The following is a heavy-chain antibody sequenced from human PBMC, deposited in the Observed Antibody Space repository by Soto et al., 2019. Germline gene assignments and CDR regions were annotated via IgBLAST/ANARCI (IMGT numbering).Heavy chain of an antibody. J-gene: IGHJ5*02. D-gene: IGHD6-13*01. V-gene: IGHV4-61*01. CDR1: GGSVSSGSYY. CDR2: IYYSGST. CDR3: ARLYSSSFSWFDP. Sequence: QVQLQESGPGLVKPSETLSLTCTVSGGSVSSGSYYWSWIRQPPGKGLEWIGYIYYSGSTNYNPSLKSRVAISVDTSKNQFSLKLSSVTAADTAVYYCARLYSSSFSWFDPWGQGTLVTVSS.